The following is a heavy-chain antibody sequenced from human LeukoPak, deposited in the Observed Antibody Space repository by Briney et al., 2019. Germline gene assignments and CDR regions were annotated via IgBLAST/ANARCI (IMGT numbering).Heavy chain of an antibody. CDR2: IYYSGST. CDR1: GGSISSYY. D-gene: IGHD1-1*01. J-gene: IGHJ3*02. CDR3: ARDRFFDWNDSDAFDI. V-gene: IGHV4-59*01. Sequence: SETLSLTCTVSGGSISSYYWSWIRQPPEKGLEWIGYIYYSGSTNYNPSLKSRVTISVDTSKNQFSLKLSSVTAADTAVYYCARDRFFDWNDSDAFDIWGQGTMVTVSS.